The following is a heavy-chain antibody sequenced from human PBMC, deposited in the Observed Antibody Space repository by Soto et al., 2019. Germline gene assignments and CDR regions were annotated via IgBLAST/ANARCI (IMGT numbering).Heavy chain of an antibody. CDR1: GFTFSSYA. CDR2: ISGSGSST. V-gene: IGHV3-23*01. J-gene: IGHJ4*02. D-gene: IGHD6-19*01. Sequence: PGGSLRLSCAASGFTFSSYAMNWVRQAPGKGLEWVSVISGSGSSTYYADSVKGRFTISRDNSKNTLYLQMNSLRAEDTAVYYCASRSSGWYFDYWGQGTRVTVSS. CDR3: ASRSSGWYFDY.